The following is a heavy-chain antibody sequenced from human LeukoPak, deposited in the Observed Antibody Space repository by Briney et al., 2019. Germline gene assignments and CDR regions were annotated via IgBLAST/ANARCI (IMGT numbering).Heavy chain of an antibody. CDR3: ARAYYDILTGYYSPDAFDI. Sequence: GGSLRLSCAASGFTFSSYDMHWVRQATGKGLEWVSAIGTAGDTYYPGSVKGRFTISRENAKNSLYLQMNSLRAGGTAVYYCARAYYDILTGYYSPDAFDIWGQGTMVTVSS. V-gene: IGHV3-13*01. D-gene: IGHD3-9*01. CDR1: GFTFSSYD. CDR2: IGTAGDT. J-gene: IGHJ3*02.